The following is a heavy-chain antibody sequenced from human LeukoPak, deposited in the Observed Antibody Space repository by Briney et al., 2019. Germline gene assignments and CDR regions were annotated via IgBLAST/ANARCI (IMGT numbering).Heavy chain of an antibody. CDR3: ARQGPIYGDPSYYFDY. D-gene: IGHD4-17*01. CDR2: IYPGDSDT. CDR1: GYSFTSYW. J-gene: IGHJ4*02. V-gene: IGHV5-51*01. Sequence: GESLKISCKASGYSFTSYWIGWVRQMPGKGLEWMGIIYPGDSDTRYSPSFQGQVTISADKSISTAYLQWSSLKASDTAMYYCARQGPIYGDPSYYFDYWGQGTLVTVSS.